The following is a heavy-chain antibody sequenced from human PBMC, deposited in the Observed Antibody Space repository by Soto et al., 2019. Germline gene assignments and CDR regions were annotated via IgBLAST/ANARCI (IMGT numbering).Heavy chain of an antibody. Sequence: QVQLVESGGGVVQPGTSLRLSCAASGFPFSRCAMHWVRQAPGKGLEWVAVIIYDGSDKYYADSVQGRFTISRDNSKNTLYLQMNSLRPEHTAVYYCAAELGNSGYDGHDYWGQGTLVTVSS. CDR2: IIYDGSDK. V-gene: IGHV3-30-3*01. CDR3: AAELGNSGYDGHDY. J-gene: IGHJ4*02. D-gene: IGHD5-12*01. CDR1: GFPFSRCA.